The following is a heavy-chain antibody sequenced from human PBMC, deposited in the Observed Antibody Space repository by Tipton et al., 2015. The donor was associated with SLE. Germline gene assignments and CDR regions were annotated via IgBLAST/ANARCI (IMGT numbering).Heavy chain of an antibody. Sequence: TLCLTCTVSGGSISSHYWSWIRQPPGKGLEWIGYIYYSGSTNYNPSLKSRVTISVDTSKNQFSLKLNSVTAADTAVYYCARGSYYRGAFDIWGQGTMVTVSS. CDR2: IYYSGST. D-gene: IGHD3-10*01. CDR1: GGSISSHY. V-gene: IGHV4-59*11. CDR3: ARGSYYRGAFDI. J-gene: IGHJ3*02.